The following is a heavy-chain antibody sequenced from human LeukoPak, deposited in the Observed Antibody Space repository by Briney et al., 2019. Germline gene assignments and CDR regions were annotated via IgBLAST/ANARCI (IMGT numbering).Heavy chain of an antibody. CDR2: IIPIFGTA. CDR1: GGTFSSYT. D-gene: IGHD5-18*01. V-gene: IGHV1-69*05. CDR3: AKNVDAAMATYDY. J-gene: IGHJ4*02. Sequence: SVKVSCKASGGTFSSYTISWVRQAPGQGLEWMGRIIPIFGTANYAQKFQGRVTITTDESTSTAYMELSSLRSEDTAVYYCAKNVDAAMATYDYWGQGTLVTVSS.